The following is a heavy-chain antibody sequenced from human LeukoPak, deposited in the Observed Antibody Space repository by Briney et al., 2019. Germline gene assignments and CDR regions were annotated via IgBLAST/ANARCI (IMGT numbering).Heavy chain of an antibody. V-gene: IGHV4-59*08. CDR3: ARHRTRHDY. J-gene: IGHJ4*02. CDR1: GDSISSYY. CDR2: IYYSGST. Sequence: PSETPSLTCTVSGDSISSYYWSWIRQHPGKGLEWIGSIYYSGSTSYNPSLKSRVTISLDTPKSQFSLKLKSVTAADTAVYYCARHRTRHDYWGQGTLVTVSS.